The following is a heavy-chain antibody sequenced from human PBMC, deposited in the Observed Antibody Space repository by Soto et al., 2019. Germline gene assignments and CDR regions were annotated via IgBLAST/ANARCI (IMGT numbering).Heavy chain of an antibody. CDR1: GFTFSSYE. CDR3: ARYGGYSDYFPY. V-gene: IGHV3-48*03. Sequence: EVQLVESGGGLVQPGGSLRLSCAASGFTFSSYEMNWVRQAPGKGLEWGSYISSSGSTIYYAASVKGQFTISRDNAKTSRYLELNSRKAEAPAVYYCARYGGYSDYFPYWGQGTLVTVSS. J-gene: IGHJ4*02. CDR2: ISSSGSTI. D-gene: IGHD5-12*01.